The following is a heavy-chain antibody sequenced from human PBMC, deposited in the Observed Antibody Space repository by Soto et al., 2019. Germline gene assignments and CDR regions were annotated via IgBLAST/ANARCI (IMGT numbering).Heavy chain of an antibody. V-gene: IGHV1-69*13. CDR2: IIPIFGTA. Sequence: ASVKVSCKASGGTFSSYAISWVRQAPGQGLEWMGGIIPIFGTANYAQKFQGRVTITADESTSTAYMELSTLRSEDTAVYYCARIIPPPLREAPYGMDVWGQGTTVTVSS. J-gene: IGHJ6*02. CDR1: GGTFSSYA. CDR3: ARIIPPPLREAPYGMDV.